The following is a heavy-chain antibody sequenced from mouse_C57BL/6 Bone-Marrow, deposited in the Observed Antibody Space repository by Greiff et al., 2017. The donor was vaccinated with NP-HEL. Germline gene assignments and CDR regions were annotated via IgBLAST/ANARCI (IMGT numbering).Heavy chain of an antibody. CDR2: ISDGGSYT. CDR1: GFTFSSYA. Sequence: EVKLMESGGGLVKPGGSLKLSCAASGFTFSSYAMSWVRQTPEKRLEWVATISDGGSYTYYPDNVKGRFTISRDNAKNNLYLQMSHLKSEDTAMYYCASGLLSYWGQGTLVTVSA. V-gene: IGHV5-4*03. D-gene: IGHD2-10*01. J-gene: IGHJ3*01. CDR3: ASGLLSY.